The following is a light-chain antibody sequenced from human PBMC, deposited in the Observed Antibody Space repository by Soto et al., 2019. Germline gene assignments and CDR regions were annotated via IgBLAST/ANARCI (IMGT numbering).Light chain of an antibody. CDR1: QSVASSY. CDR3: HQYARSPRT. CDR2: RAS. Sequence: EIVLTQSPGTLSLSPGERATLSCRASQSVASSYLAWYQQKPGQAPRLLIYRASIRATGIPDRFSGSGSGTDFTLTISRLEPEDFAVYYYHQYARSPRTFGPGTKVDI. J-gene: IGKJ3*01. V-gene: IGKV3-20*01.